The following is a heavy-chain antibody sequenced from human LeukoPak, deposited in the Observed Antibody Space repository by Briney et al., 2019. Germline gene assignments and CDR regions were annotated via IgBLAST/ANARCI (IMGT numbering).Heavy chain of an antibody. CDR2: IYYSGNT. CDR3: ARHYGSGTYPLDY. J-gene: IGHJ4*02. Sequence: PETLSLTCTVSGGSISSYYWSWIRQPPGKGLEWIGNIYYSGNTDYNPSLKRRVTISVDTSRNQFPLKLSSVTAADTAVYYCARHYGSGTYPLDYWGQGTLVTVSS. D-gene: IGHD3-10*01. V-gene: IGHV4-59*01. CDR1: GGSISSYY.